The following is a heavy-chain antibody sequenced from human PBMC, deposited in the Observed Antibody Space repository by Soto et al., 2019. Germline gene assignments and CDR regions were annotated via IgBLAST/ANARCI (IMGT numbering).Heavy chain of an antibody. V-gene: IGHV3-23*01. CDR3: AKGELTGSKEGWDY. Sequence: EVQLLESGGGLVQPGGSQRLSCAASGFTFSSYAMSWVRQAPGKGLECVSSISGSGDGTYYADSMKGRFTISRDNSKNTLYLQMNSLSAEDTAVYYCAKGELTGSKEGWDYWGQGTLVTVSS. D-gene: IGHD3-9*01. CDR2: ISGSGDGT. J-gene: IGHJ4*02. CDR1: GFTFSSYA.